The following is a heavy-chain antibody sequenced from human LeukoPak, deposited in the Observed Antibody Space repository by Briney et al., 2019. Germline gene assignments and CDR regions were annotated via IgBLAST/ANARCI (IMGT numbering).Heavy chain of an antibody. CDR1: GGSISSSYYY. V-gene: IGHV4-39*07. Sequence: PSETLSLTCTVSGGSISSSYYYWGWIRQPPGKGLEWIGSIFYSGSTYYNPSLKSRVTISVDTSKNQFSLKLSSVTAADTAVYYCARDTPGIAAAGRVDQWGQGTLVTVSS. J-gene: IGHJ4*02. CDR2: IFYSGST. D-gene: IGHD6-13*01. CDR3: ARDTPGIAAAGRVDQ.